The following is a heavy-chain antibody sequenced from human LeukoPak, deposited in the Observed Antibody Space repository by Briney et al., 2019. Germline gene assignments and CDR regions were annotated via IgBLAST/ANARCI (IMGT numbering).Heavy chain of an antibody. CDR3: AKGYSYGYGSSA. V-gene: IGHV3-23*01. J-gene: IGHJ4*02. Sequence: GGSLRLSCAASGFTFSSYAMSWVRQAPGKGLQWVSAISGSGGSTYYADSVKGRFTISRDNSKNTLYLQMNSLRAEDTAVYYCAKGYSYGYGSSAWGQGTLVTVSS. CDR2: ISGSGGST. D-gene: IGHD5-18*01. CDR1: GFTFSSYA.